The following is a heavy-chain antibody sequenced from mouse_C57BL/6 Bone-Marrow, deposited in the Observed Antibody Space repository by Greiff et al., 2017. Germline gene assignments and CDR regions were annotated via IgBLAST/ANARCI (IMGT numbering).Heavy chain of an antibody. J-gene: IGHJ2*01. CDR2: IDPSDSYT. D-gene: IGHD3-2*02. CDR3: ASGTAQVYFDY. V-gene: IGHV1-69*01. CDR1: GYTFTSYW. Sequence: QVQLKQPGAELVMPGASVKLSCKASGYTFTSYWMHWVKQRPGQGLEWIGEIDPSDSYTNYNQKFKGKSTLTVDKSSSTAYMQLSSLTSEDAAVYYCASGTAQVYFDYWGQGTTLTVSS.